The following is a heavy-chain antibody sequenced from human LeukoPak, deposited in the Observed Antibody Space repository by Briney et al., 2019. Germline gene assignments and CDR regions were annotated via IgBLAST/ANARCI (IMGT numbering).Heavy chain of an antibody. V-gene: IGHV1-2*02. J-gene: IGHJ3*02. CDR3: ARVHYIWGTPVRGYAFDI. CDR1: GYTFTGYY. CDR2: INPNSGGT. Sequence: ASVKVSCKASGYTFTGYYMHWVRQAPGQGLEWMGWINPNSGGTNYAQKFQGRVTMTRDTSISTAYMELSRLRSDDTAVYYCARVHYIWGTPVRGYAFDIWRQGTMVTVSS. D-gene: IGHD3-16*01.